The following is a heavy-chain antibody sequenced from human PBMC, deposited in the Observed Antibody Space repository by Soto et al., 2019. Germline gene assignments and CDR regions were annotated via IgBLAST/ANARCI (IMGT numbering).Heavy chain of an antibody. V-gene: IGHV1-18*01. D-gene: IGHD3-16*01. CDR1: GYTFTKYG. Sequence: QVQLVQSGAEGKNPGASVKVSCKTSGYTFTKYGVGWVRQAPGQGLEWMGWISGSSGNANYAEKVQGRITLTTDTSTSTAYIELRSLRSDDTAVYYCAREMAGLGGEYDYWGQGTLVTVSS. CDR3: AREMAGLGGEYDY. CDR2: ISGSSGNA. J-gene: IGHJ4*02.